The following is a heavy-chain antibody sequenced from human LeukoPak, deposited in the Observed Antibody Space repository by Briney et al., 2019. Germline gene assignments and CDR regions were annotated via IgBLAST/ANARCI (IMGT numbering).Heavy chain of an antibody. CDR1: GGSFSGYY. J-gene: IGHJ5*02. Sequence: PSETLSLTCAVYGGSFSGYYWSWIRQPPGKGLEWIGYIYYRGSTSYNPSLQSRVTISIDTSKNQFSLKLSSVTAADTAVYYCARGYSRLNWFDPWGQGTLVTVSS. D-gene: IGHD6-13*01. CDR2: IYYRGST. CDR3: ARGYSRLNWFDP. V-gene: IGHV4-59*01.